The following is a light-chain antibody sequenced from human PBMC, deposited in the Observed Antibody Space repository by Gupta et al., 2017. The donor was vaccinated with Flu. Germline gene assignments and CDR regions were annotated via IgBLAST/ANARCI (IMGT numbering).Light chain of an antibody. V-gene: IGKV3-20*01. Sequence: PDTLSLSPGERATLSCRASQSVSSSSLAWFQQKPGQSPRLLIYATSTRATGIPDRFSGSGSGTDFTLTIGRLEPEDFAVFYCQQYGNSPLYSFGQGTXLKIK. CDR1: QSVSSSS. J-gene: IGKJ2*03. CDR2: ATS. CDR3: QQYGNSPLYS.